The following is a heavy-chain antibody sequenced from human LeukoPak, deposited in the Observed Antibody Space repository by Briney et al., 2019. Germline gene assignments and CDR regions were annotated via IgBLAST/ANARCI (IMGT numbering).Heavy chain of an antibody. CDR2: MNPNSGNT. V-gene: IGHV1-8*01. D-gene: IGHD4-17*01. CDR1: GYTFTSYD. J-gene: IGHJ6*02. Sequence: ASVKVSCKASGYTFTSYDINWVRQATGQGLEWMGWMNPNSGNTGYAQKFQGRVTMTRNASISTAYMELSSPRSEDTAVYYCARSPVTNYYYYGMDVWGQGTTVTVSS. CDR3: ARSPVTNYYYYGMDV.